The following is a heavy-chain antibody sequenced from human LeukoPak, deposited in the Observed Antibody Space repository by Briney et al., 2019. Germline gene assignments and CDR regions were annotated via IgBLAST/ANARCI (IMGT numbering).Heavy chain of an antibody. D-gene: IGHD3-9*01. J-gene: IGHJ4*02. Sequence: SETLSLTCTVSGASFSDYYWSWIRQPPGKGLEWIAYIYYSGSTNYNPSLKSRVTISVDTSNNQFSLDLRSVTAADSAVYYCVRRLRYFGQNDYWGQGTLVTVSS. V-gene: IGHV4-59*08. CDR1: GASFSDYY. CDR3: VRRLRYFGQNDY. CDR2: IYYSGST.